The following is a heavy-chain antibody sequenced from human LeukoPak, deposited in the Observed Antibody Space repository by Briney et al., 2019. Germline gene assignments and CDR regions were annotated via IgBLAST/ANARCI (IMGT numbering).Heavy chain of an antibody. Sequence: ASVKVSCKASGYTFTSYAMNWVRLAPGQGLEWMGWINTNTGNPTYAQGFTGRFVFSLDTSVSTAYLQISSLKAEDTAVYYCAAGGPLYHYYYYYGMDVWGQGTTVTVSS. J-gene: IGHJ6*02. CDR3: AAGGPLYHYYYYYGMDV. CDR2: INTNTGNP. D-gene: IGHD2-2*02. CDR1: GYTFTSYA. V-gene: IGHV7-4-1*02.